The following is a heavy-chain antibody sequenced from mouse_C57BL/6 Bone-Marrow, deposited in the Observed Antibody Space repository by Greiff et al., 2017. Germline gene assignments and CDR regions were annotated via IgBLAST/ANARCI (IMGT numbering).Heavy chain of an antibody. Sequence: VQLKESGAELVRPGASVTLSCKASGYTFTDYEMHWVKQTPVHGLEWIGAIDPETGGTAYNQKFKSKAILTADKSSSTAYMELRSLTSEDAAVYYCTRSGSNYVDWYFDVWGTGTTVTVSS. CDR1: GYTFTDYE. CDR2: IDPETGGT. J-gene: IGHJ1*03. V-gene: IGHV1-15*01. CDR3: TRSGSNYVDWYFDV. D-gene: IGHD2-5*01.